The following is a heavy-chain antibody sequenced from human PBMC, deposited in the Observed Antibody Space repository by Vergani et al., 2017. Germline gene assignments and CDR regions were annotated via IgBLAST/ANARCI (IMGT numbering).Heavy chain of an antibody. D-gene: IGHD5-18*01. V-gene: IGHV3-7*01. J-gene: IGHJ4*02. CDR2: IKQDGSEK. CDR1: EFTFSNYA. CDR3: AGMSVYSYGFDY. Sequence: EVQLLESGGGLVQPGGSLRLTCAASEFTFSNYAMNWVRQAPGKGLEWVANIKQDGSEKYYVDSVKGRFTISRDNAKNSLYLQMNSLRAEDTAVYYCAGMSVYSYGFDYWGQGTLVTVSS.